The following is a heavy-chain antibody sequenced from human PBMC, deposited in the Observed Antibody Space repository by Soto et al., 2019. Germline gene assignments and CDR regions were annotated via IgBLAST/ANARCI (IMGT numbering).Heavy chain of an antibody. D-gene: IGHD5-12*01. J-gene: IGHJ3*02. Sequence: SETLSLTCTVSGGSISSSSYYWGWIRQPPGKGLEWIGSIYYSGSTYYNPSLKSRVTISVDTSKNQFSLKLSSVTAADTAVYYCARHADIVATPEGWPGYAFDIWGQGTMVTVSS. CDR3: ARHADIVATPEGWPGYAFDI. CDR1: GGSISSSSYY. CDR2: IYYSGST. V-gene: IGHV4-39*01.